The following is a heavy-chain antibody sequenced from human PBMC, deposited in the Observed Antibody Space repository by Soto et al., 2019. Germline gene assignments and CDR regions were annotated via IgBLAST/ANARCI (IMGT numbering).Heavy chain of an antibody. Sequence: EVRLVESGGGLVQPGGSLRLSCAASGFTFSNYWMSWVRQAPGKGLEWVANIKQDGSEKYYVDSVRGRFTISRDNAKDSLYLQMNSLRAEDTALYSCVREPAKGFCSSSSCYGGGWFDTWGQGTLVTVSS. CDR3: VREPAKGFCSSSSCYGGGWFDT. CDR2: IKQDGSEK. CDR1: GFTFSNYW. J-gene: IGHJ5*02. V-gene: IGHV3-7*01. D-gene: IGHD2-2*01.